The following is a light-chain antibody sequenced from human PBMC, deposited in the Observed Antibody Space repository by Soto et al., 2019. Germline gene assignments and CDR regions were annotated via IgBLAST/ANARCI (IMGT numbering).Light chain of an antibody. J-gene: IGKJ2*01. CDR3: QQYINGYT. Sequence: EVLMTQSPATLSVFPGERVTLSCGAGQSVSTSLAWYQQKPGQAPRLLIYSASTRASGIPARFSGSGSGTEFTLTITSLESEDFAVYYCQQYINGYTFGQGTKLEIK. CDR2: SAS. V-gene: IGKV3-15*01. CDR1: QSVSTS.